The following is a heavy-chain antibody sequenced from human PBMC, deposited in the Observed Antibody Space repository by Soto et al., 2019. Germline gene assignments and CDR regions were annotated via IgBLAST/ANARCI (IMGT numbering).Heavy chain of an antibody. CDR2: ISYSGNP. CDR3: ATRGITLSPFDS. J-gene: IGHJ4*02. D-gene: IGHD3-10*01. Sequence: QVQLQESGPGLVKPSQTLSLTCSVSGDSISRYGFYWSWIRQRPGKGLEWIGYISYSGNPYFNPSLRSRATISIDTSKHQFSLRLSSVPAADTAVYYCATRGITLSPFDSWGQGTLVTASS. CDR1: GDSISRYGFY. V-gene: IGHV4-31*03.